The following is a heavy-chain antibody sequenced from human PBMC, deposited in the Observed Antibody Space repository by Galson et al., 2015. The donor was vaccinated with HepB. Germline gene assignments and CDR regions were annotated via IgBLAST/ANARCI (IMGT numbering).Heavy chain of an antibody. CDR3: ASSWFGDHTPFDY. V-gene: IGHV4-39*07. D-gene: IGHD3-10*01. J-gene: IGHJ4*02. CDR1: GASIITSDHY. CDR2: FYYTDNN. Sequence: ETLSLTCSVSGASIITSDHYWVWIRQPPGKGLAWIGSFYYTDNNSYNPSLKSRVTISGDTSKNQFSLKLSSVTAADTAVYYCASSWFGDHTPFDYWGQGILVTVSS.